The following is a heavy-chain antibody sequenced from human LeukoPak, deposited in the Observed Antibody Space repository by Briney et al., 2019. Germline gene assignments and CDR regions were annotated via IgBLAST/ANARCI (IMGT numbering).Heavy chain of an antibody. CDR1: GFTFSSNY. J-gene: IGHJ6*02. D-gene: IGHD4-17*01. CDR3: ARGHDYGDYYPEDYYGMDV. Sequence: GGSLRLSCAASGFTFSSNYMSWVRQAPGKGLEWVSVIYSGGSTYYADSVKGRFTISRDNSKNTLYLQMNSLRAEDTAVYYCARGHDYGDYYPEDYYGMDVWGQGTTVTVSS. CDR2: IYSGGST. V-gene: IGHV3-53*01.